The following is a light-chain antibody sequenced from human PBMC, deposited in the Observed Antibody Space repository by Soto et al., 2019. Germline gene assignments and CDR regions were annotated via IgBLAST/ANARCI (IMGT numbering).Light chain of an antibody. J-gene: IGLJ2*01. CDR3: AAWDDSLDGLI. V-gene: IGLV1-44*01. Sequence: QSVLTQSPSASGTPGQRVTISCSGSSSNIGSNSVSWYQQLPGTAPKLVMYTNVQRPSGVPDRFSGSKSGASASLAISGLQSEDEADYYCAAWDDSLDGLIFGGGTKLTVL. CDR1: SSNIGSNS. CDR2: TNV.